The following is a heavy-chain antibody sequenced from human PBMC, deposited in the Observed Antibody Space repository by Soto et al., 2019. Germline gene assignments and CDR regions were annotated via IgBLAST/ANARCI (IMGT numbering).Heavy chain of an antibody. D-gene: IGHD6-19*01. CDR2: ISYDGSNK. Sequence: GGSLRLSCAASGFTFSSYGMHWVRQAPGKGLEWVAVISYDGSNKYYADSVKGRLTISRANSKNTLYLQLNSLRAEDTAVYYCAKDGGPDSSDGSDYWGQGTLVTVSS. V-gene: IGHV3-30*18. CDR3: AKDGGPDSSDGSDY. CDR1: GFTFSSYG. J-gene: IGHJ4*02.